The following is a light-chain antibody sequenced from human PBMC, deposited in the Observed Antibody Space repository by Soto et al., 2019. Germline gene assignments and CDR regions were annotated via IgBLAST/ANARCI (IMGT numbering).Light chain of an antibody. CDR3: QQSNNWPLLT. CDR1: QSVNNN. V-gene: IGKV3-15*01. J-gene: IGKJ4*01. Sequence: EIIVTQSPATLSVSPGERATLSCRATQSVNNNLAWYQQKPGQAPRLLIYGASTRATGIPARFGGSGYGTEFTLTISSLQSEDFAIYYCQQSNNWPLLTFGGGTKVEIK. CDR2: GAS.